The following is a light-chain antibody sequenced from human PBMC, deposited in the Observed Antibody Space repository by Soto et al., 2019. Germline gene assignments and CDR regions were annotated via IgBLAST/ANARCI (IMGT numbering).Light chain of an antibody. J-gene: IGLJ1*01. CDR2: DVS. V-gene: IGLV2-11*01. Sequence: QSALTQPRSVSGSPGQSVTISCTGTSSDVGGYNYVSWYQQHPGKAPKLMIYDVSKRPSGVPDRFSGSKSGNTASLAISGLQAEDEADYYRCSYAGSYTSYVFGTGTKVTVL. CDR1: SSDVGGYNY. CDR3: CSYAGSYTSYV.